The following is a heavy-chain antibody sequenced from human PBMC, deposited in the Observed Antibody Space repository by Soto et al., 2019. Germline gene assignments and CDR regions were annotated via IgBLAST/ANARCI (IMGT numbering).Heavy chain of an antibody. D-gene: IGHD2-2*01. Sequence: GGSLRLSCAASGFTFSSYWMSWVRQAPGKGLEWVANIKQDGSEKYYVDSVKGRFTISRDNAKNSLYLQMNSLRAEDTAVYYCARGGRPAIVVVPAAPIDYWGQGTLVTVSS. CDR3: ARGGRPAIVVVPAAPIDY. CDR1: GFTFSSYW. J-gene: IGHJ4*02. V-gene: IGHV3-7*04. CDR2: IKQDGSEK.